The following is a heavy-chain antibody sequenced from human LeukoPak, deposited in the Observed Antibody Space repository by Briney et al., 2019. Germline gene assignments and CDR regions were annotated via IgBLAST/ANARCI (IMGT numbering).Heavy chain of an antibody. CDR3: ARALIAAAGTLDY. CDR1: GFTFSSYA. D-gene: IGHD6-13*01. CDR2: ISYDGSNK. J-gene: IGHJ4*02. Sequence: GGSLRLSCAASGFTFSSYAMHWVRQAPGEALEWVAVISYDGSNKYYADSVKGRFTISRDNSKNTLYLQMNSLRVEDTAVYYCARALIAAAGTLDYWGQGTLVTVSS. V-gene: IGHV3-30-3*01.